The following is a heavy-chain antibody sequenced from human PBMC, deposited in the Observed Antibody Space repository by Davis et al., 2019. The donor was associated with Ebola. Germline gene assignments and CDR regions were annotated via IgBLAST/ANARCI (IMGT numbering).Heavy chain of an antibody. J-gene: IGHJ6*03. D-gene: IGHD6-6*01. CDR2: IYYTGSA. CDR1: GVSISRHY. Sequence: PSETLSLTCTVSGVSISRHYWSWIRQPPGKRLEWIGSIYYTGSAYYNSSLNSRVTISVDTSKNQFSLKLSSVTAADTAVYYCARLGSSSSENYYYYMDVWGKGTTVTVSS. V-gene: IGHV4-59*08. CDR3: ARLGSSSSENYYYYMDV.